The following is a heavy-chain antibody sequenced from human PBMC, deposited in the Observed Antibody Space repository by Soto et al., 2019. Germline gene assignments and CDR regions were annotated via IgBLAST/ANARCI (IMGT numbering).Heavy chain of an antibody. V-gene: IGHV3-7*05. CDR3: ARVDGYYDSSGFGTDDY. J-gene: IGHJ4*02. D-gene: IGHD3-22*01. Sequence: GGSLRLSCAACGYTFSSYWMSGVRQAPGKGLEWVANIKQDGSEKYYVDSVKGRFTISRDNAKNSLYLQMNSLRAEDTAVYYCARVDGYYDSSGFGTDDYWGQGTLVTVSS. CDR2: IKQDGSEK. CDR1: GYTFSSYW.